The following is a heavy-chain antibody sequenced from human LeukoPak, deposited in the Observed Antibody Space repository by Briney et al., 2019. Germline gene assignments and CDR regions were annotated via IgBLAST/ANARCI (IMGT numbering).Heavy chain of an antibody. CDR2: IYYSGST. CDR3: ARVRTSITIFGVVNPRD. CDR1: GGSISSGGYY. D-gene: IGHD3-3*01. Sequence: SQTLSLTCTVSGGSISSGGYYWSWIRQPPGKGLEWIGYIYYSGSTYYNPSLKSRVTISVDTSKNQFSLKLSSVTAADTAVYYCARVRTSITIFGVVNPRDWGQGTLVTVSS. V-gene: IGHV4-31*03. J-gene: IGHJ4*02.